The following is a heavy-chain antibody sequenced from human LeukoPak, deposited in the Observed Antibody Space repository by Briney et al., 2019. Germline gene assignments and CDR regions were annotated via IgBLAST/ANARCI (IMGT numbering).Heavy chain of an antibody. V-gene: IGHV3-43*01. CDR3: AKEGQQLEFDY. CDR2: ISWDGGST. CDR1: GFTFDDYT. D-gene: IGHD6-13*01. J-gene: IGHJ4*02. Sequence: PGGSLRLSCAASGFTFDDYTMHWVRQAPGKGLGWVSLISWDGGSTYYADSVKGRFTISRDNSKNSLYLQMNSLRTEDTALYYCAKEGQQLEFDYWGQGTLVTVSS.